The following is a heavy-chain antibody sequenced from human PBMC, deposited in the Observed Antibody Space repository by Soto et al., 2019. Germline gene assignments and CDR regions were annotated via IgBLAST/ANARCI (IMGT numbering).Heavy chain of an antibody. V-gene: IGHV3-48*02. CDR1: GFTFSSYS. CDR2: ISSSSSTI. Sequence: EVQLVESGGGLVQPGGSLRLSCAASGFTFSSYSMNWVRQAPGKGLEWVSYISSSSSTIYYADSVKGRFTISRDNAKNSLYLQMNCLRDEDTAVYYCARDDYYDSSGYYEGGAFDIWGQGTMVTVSS. D-gene: IGHD3-22*01. J-gene: IGHJ3*02. CDR3: ARDDYYDSSGYYEGGAFDI.